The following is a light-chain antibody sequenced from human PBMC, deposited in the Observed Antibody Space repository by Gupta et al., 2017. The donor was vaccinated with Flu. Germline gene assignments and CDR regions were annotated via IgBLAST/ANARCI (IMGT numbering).Light chain of an antibody. J-gene: IGKJ2*03. CDR3: QQYNSYSGYS. CDR2: QAP. V-gene: IGKV1-5*03. CDR1: QSISAW. Sequence: PSTLSASVGDRVTITCRASQSISAWLAWYQQKPGKAPKLLIYQAPTLESGVPSRFSGSGSGTEFTLTISSLQPDDFATYYCQQYNSYSGYSFGQGTKLEIK.